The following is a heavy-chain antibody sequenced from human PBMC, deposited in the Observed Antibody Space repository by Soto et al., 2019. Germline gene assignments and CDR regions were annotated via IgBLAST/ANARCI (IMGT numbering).Heavy chain of an antibody. J-gene: IGHJ6*03. CDR1: GGSISSSSYY. CDR3: ARGGYDSQYYYYYYMDV. CDR2: IYYSGST. V-gene: IGHV4-39*01. D-gene: IGHD5-12*01. Sequence: SETLSLTCTVSGGSISSSSYYWGWIRQPPGKGLEWIGSIYYSGSTYYNPSLKSRVTISVDTSKNQFSLKLSSVTAADTAVYYCARGGYDSQYYYYYYMDVWGKGTTVTVSS.